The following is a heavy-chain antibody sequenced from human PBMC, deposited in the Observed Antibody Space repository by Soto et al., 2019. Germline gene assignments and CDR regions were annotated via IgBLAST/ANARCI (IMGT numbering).Heavy chain of an antibody. CDR2: IYYSGST. J-gene: IGHJ6*04. D-gene: IGHD2-2*01. Sequence: SETLSLTCTVSGGSISSGDYYWSWIRQPPGKGLEWIGYIYYSGSTYYNPSLKSRVTISVDTSKNQFSLKVSSVTVADTAVYYCARLGGYCSSTSCYGFYGMDVWGKGTTVTVSS. V-gene: IGHV4-30-4*01. CDR3: ARLGGYCSSTSCYGFYGMDV. CDR1: GGSISSGDYY.